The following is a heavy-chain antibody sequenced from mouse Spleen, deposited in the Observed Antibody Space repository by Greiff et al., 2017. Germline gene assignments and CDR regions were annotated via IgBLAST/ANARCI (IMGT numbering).Heavy chain of an antibody. D-gene: IGHD1-1*01. J-gene: IGHJ1*03. CDR3: ARCYYGSKGYFDV. V-gene: IGHV5-16*01. CDR2: INYDGSST. Sequence: EVKLMESEGGLVQPGSSMKLSCTASGFTFSDYYMAWVRQVPEKGLEWVANINYDGSSTYYLDSLKSRFIISRDNAKNILYLQMSSLKSEDTATYYCARCYYGSKGYFDVWGTGTTVTVSS. CDR1: GFTFSDYY.